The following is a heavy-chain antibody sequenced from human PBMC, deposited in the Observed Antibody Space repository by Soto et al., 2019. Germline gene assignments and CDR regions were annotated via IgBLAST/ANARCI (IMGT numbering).Heavy chain of an antibody. V-gene: IGHV3-7*01. CDR2: IKQDGSAE. Sequence: PGGSLRLSCAASGSLFTNYFMSWVRQAPGKGLEWVANIKQDGSAEYYLDSVKGRFAISRDNTKNSLVLQMNSLRAEDTAVYYCVSDGRGVESPYTWF. J-gene: IGHJ5*01. CDR3: VSDGRGVESPYTWF. D-gene: IGHD3-3*01. CDR1: GSLFTNYF.